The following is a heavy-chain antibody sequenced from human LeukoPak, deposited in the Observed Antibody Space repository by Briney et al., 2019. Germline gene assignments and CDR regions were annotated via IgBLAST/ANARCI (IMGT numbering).Heavy chain of an antibody. CDR3: ARVGYDFWSGHGNWYFDL. CDR2: IYHSGST. D-gene: IGHD3-3*01. J-gene: IGHJ2*01. CDR1: GGSISSGGYS. V-gene: IGHV4-30-2*01. Sequence: SETLSLTCAVSGGSISSGGYSWSWIRQPPGKGLEWIGYIYHSGSTYYNPSLKSRVTISVDRSKNQFSLKLSSVTAADTAVYYCARVGYDFWSGHGNWYFDLWGRGTLVTVSS.